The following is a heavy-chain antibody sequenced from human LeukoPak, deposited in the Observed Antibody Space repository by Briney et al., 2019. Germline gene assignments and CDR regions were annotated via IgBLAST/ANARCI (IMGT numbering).Heavy chain of an antibody. V-gene: IGHV4-39*02. Sequence: IXXIFYSGSTFYTPSLKSRVTISVDTSKNQFSLKLSSVTAADTAVFYCAGEHYYYGSGTYSHWFDPWGQGTLVTVSS. D-gene: IGHD3-10*01. CDR3: AGEHYYYGSGTYSHWFDP. J-gene: IGHJ5*02. CDR2: IFYSGST.